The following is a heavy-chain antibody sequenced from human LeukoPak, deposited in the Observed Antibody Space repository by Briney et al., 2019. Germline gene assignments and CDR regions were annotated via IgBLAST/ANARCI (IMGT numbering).Heavy chain of an antibody. D-gene: IGHD3-16*01. V-gene: IGHV4-59*01. CDR1: GGSISRYY. CDR2: IYYSGST. CDR3: ARDRFRGGSLSNFDY. Sequence: PSETLSLTCTVSGGSISRYYWSWIRQPPGKGLEWIGYIYYSGSTNYNPSLKSRVTISVDTSKNQFSLKLSSVTAADTAVYYCARDRFRGGSLSNFDYWGQGTLVTVSS. J-gene: IGHJ4*02.